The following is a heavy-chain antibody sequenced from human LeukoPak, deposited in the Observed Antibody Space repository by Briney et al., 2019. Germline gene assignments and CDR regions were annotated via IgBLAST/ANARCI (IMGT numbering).Heavy chain of an antibody. D-gene: IGHD5-24*01. CDR3: VKDQCSTATWLACRYFDY. V-gene: IGHV1-69*04. Sequence: SVKVSCKASGGTFSSYAISWVRQAPGQGLEWMGRIIPILGIANYAQKFQGRVTITADKSASTAYMELSSLRSEDTAVYYCVKDQCSTATWLACRYFDYWGQGTPVTVSS. CDR2: IIPILGIA. J-gene: IGHJ4*02. CDR1: GGTFSSYA.